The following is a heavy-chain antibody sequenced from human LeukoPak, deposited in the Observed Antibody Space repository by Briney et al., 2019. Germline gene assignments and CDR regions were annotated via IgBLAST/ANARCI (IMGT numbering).Heavy chain of an antibody. D-gene: IGHD6-6*01. CDR2: IRYDGSTK. J-gene: IGHJ6*03. V-gene: IGHV3-30*02. CDR1: GFTFSGYG. CDR3: ARDQRIAARPLGYYYYYMDV. Sequence: GGSLRLSCAASGFTFSGYGMHWVRQAPGKGLEWVAFIRYDGSTKFYADSVKGRFTISRDNSKNTLYLQMNSLRAEDTAVYYCARDQRIAARPLGYYYYYMDVWGKGTTVTVSS.